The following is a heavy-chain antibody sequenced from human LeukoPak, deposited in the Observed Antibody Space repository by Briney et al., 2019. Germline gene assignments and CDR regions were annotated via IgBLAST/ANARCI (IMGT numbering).Heavy chain of an antibody. CDR1: GGSISSSSYY. Sequence: SETLSLTCTVSGGSISSSSYYWGWIRQPPGKGLEWIGSIYYSGSTYYNPSLKSRVTISVDTSKNQFSLKLSSVTAADTAVYYCAKAFWLKKGYSYGSQEQSYFDYWGQGTLVTVSS. V-gene: IGHV4-39*07. J-gene: IGHJ4*02. D-gene: IGHD5-18*01. CDR3: AKAFWLKKGYSYGSQEQSYFDY. CDR2: IYYSGST.